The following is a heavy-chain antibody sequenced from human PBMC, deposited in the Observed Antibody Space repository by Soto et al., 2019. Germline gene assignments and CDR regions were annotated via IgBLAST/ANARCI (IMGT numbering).Heavy chain of an antibody. CDR2: IWYDGSNK. CDR3: VRDLAVGATGY. CDR1: GFTFSSYG. Sequence: QVQLVESGGGVVQPGRSLRLSCAASGFTFSSYGMHWVRQAPGKGLEWVAVIWYDGSNKYYADSVKGRFTISRDNSKNTQYLQMNSLRSEDTAVYYCVRDLAVGATGYWGQGTLVTVSS. J-gene: IGHJ4*02. D-gene: IGHD1-26*01. V-gene: IGHV3-33*01.